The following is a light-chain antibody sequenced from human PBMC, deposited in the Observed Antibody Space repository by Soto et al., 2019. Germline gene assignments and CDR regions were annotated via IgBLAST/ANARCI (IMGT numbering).Light chain of an antibody. CDR1: STDFVSYNR. CDR2: EVS. CDR3: SLYTSENAYV. Sequence: SALTQPLSVSGSPGQSVTISCTGTSTDFVSYNRVSWYQQPPGTAPKLMIYEVSKRPSGVPDRFSGSKSGNTASLTISGLQAADEADYYCSLYTSENAYVFGTGTKVTVL. J-gene: IGLJ1*01. V-gene: IGLV2-18*01.